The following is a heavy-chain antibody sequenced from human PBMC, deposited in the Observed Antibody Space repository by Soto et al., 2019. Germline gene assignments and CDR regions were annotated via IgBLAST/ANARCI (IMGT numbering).Heavy chain of an antibody. J-gene: IGHJ6*02. CDR2: IWSDGNNK. D-gene: IGHD1-26*01. CDR3: ARDGRVEGYGMDV. V-gene: IGHV3-33*01. CDR1: GFTFRTYA. Sequence: VQLVESGGGVVQPGRSLRLSCVVSGFTFRTYAMHWVRQAPGKGLEWVAIIWSDGNNKYYGDSVKGRFTISKDTSTNTLYLQMNSRRAEDTGIYYCARDGRVEGYGMDVWGQGTTVTVSS.